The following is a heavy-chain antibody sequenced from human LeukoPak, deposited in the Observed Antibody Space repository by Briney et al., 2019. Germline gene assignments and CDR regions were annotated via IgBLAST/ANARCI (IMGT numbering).Heavy chain of an antibody. Sequence: PSEPLSLPCSVWGGSRSRRHGLWMRGPPREALERVGYIYYSGSTNYTPSPTSRVTISVDTSKTQSPLKLSSATAADTAVYYCARAHDYSNYEDWFAPWGQGTLATVSS. CDR2: IYYSGST. V-gene: IGHV4-59*11. J-gene: IGHJ5*02. D-gene: IGHD4-11*01. CDR1: GGSRSRRH. CDR3: ARAHDYSNYEDWFAP.